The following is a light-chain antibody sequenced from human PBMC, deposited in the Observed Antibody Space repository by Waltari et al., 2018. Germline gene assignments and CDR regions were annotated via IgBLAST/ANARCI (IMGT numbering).Light chain of an antibody. CDR3: QQYYIVPYT. J-gene: IGKJ2*01. CDR1: QAISNY. CDR2: AAS. V-gene: IGKV1-16*02. Sequence: DIQMTQSPSSLSAFVGDRVIITCRWSQAISNYVACFQQKPGKAPKSLISAASSLQSGVPSKFSGSGSGTEFALTISSLQPEDFATYYCQQYYIVPYTFGHGTELEI.